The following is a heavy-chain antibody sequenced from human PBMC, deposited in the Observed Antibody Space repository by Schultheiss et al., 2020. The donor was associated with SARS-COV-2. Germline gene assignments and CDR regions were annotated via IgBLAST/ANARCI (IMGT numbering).Heavy chain of an antibody. CDR3: AKDRKGYCSSTSCYAHCFDY. CDR2: VSWNGSRT. J-gene: IGHJ4*02. V-gene: IGHV3-19*01. CDR1: GFTFSNSD. D-gene: IGHD2-2*01. Sequence: GESLKISCAASGFTFSNSDMNWVRQAPGKGLEWVSGVSWNGSRTHYADSVKGRFIISRDNSKNTLYLQMNSLRAEDTAVYYCAKDRKGYCSSTSCYAHCFDYWGQGTLVTVSS.